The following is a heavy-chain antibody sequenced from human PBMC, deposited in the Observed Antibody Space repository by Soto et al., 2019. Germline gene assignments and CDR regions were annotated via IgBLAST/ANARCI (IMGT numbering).Heavy chain of an antibody. J-gene: IGHJ2*01. CDR2: IDWDDDK. D-gene: IGHD2-15*01. CDR1: GFSISTSEMC. V-gene: IGHV2-70*11. Sequence: GSGPTLVNPTQTLTLTCSLSGFSISTSEMCVSWIRQPPGKALEWLARIDWDDDKYYNTSLRPRLTISKDTPKNEVVLTMTNMDPVDSGTYFCARCSGKYPYWYFDFWGRGTLVTVSS. CDR3: ARCSGKYPYWYFDF.